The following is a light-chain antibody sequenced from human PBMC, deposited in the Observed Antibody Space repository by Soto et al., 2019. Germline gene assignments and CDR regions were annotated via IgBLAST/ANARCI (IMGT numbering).Light chain of an antibody. Sequence: EIVMTQSPATLSVSPGERATLSCRASQIVSSNLAWYQQKPGQAPRLLIYGASTRATCIPARFSGSGSGTEFTLTISSLQSEDFAVYFCQQYNNWPRTFGQGTKVEIK. CDR3: QQYNNWPRT. CDR1: QIVSSN. V-gene: IGKV3-15*01. J-gene: IGKJ1*01. CDR2: GAS.